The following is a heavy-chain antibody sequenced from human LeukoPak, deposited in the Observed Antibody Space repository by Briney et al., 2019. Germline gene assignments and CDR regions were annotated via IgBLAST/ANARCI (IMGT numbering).Heavy chain of an antibody. D-gene: IGHD2-8*01. CDR3: TTDSGNLYFYYYYMDV. J-gene: IGHJ6*03. Sequence: GGSLRLSCAASGFTFSNAWMSWVRQAPGKGLEWVGRIKSKTDGGTTDFAAPVKGRFTISRDDSQNTLSLQMTNLKTEDTAVYYCTTDSGNLYFYYYYMDVWGKGATVTVSS. V-gene: IGHV3-15*01. CDR2: IKSKTDGGTT. CDR1: GFTFSNAW.